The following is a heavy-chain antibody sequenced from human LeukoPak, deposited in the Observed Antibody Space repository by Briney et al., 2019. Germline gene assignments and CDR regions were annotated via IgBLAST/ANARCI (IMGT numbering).Heavy chain of an antibody. CDR1: GGSFSGYY. Sequence: SETLSLTCAVYGGSFSGYYWSWIRQPPGKGLEWIGEINHSGSTNYNPSLKSRVTISVDTSKNQFSLKLSSVTAADTAVYYCAGGTRGREYYFDYWGQGTLVTVSS. CDR3: AGGTRGREYYFDY. CDR2: INHSGST. V-gene: IGHV4-34*01. J-gene: IGHJ4*02.